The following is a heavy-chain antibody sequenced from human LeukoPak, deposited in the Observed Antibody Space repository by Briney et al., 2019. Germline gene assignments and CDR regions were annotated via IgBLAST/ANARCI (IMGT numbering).Heavy chain of an antibody. CDR1: GGSISSYY. V-gene: IGHV4-59*08. J-gene: IGHJ4*02. D-gene: IGHD1-26*01. CDR2: IYYSGST. CDR3: ARLASGSYGPLTPFDY. Sequence: PSETLSLTCTVSGGSISSYYWSWIRQPPGKGLEWVGDIYYSGSTNYNPSLKSRVTISVDTSKNQFSLRPSSVTAADTAVYYSARLASGSYGPLTPFDYWGQGNLVTVSS.